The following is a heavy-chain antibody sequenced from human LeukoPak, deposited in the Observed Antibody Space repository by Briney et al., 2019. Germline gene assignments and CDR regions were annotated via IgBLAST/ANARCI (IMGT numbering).Heavy chain of an antibody. CDR1: GGTFSSYA. CDR2: IIPIFGTA. CDR3: ARGARGGDYHDY. V-gene: IGHV1-69*13. D-gene: IGHD5-12*01. Sequence: ASVKVSCKASGGTFSSYAISWVRQAPGQGLEWMGGIIPIFGTANYAQKFQGRVTITADESTSTAYMELRSLRSDDTAVYYCARGARGGDYHDYWGQGTLVTVSS. J-gene: IGHJ4*02.